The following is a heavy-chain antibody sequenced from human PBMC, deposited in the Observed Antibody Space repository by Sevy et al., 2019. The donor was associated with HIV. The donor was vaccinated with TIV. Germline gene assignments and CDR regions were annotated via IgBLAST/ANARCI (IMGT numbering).Heavy chain of an antibody. CDR3: ARGGGGIAARPGGFDY. J-gene: IGHJ4*02. Sequence: SETLSLTCAVYGGSFSGYYWSWIRQPPGKGLEWIGEISHSGSTNYNPSLKSRVTISVDTSKNQFSLKLSSVTAADTAVYYCARGGGGIAARPGGFDYWGQGTLVTVSS. V-gene: IGHV4-34*01. CDR1: GGSFSGYY. CDR2: ISHSGST. D-gene: IGHD6-6*01.